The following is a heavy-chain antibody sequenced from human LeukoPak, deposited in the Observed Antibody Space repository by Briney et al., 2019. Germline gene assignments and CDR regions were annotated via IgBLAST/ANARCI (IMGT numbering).Heavy chain of an antibody. Sequence: GGSLRLSCAASGFTFSSYWMHWVRQAPGKGLVWVSRIKSDGSTRYADSVKGRFTISRDNAKNTVSLQMTSLRAEDTGVYYCARAPSEIGGYYPEYFRHWDQGTLVIVSS. CDR3: ARAPSEIGGYYPEYFRH. CDR1: GFTFSSYW. D-gene: IGHD3-22*01. J-gene: IGHJ1*01. CDR2: IKSDGST. V-gene: IGHV3-74*01.